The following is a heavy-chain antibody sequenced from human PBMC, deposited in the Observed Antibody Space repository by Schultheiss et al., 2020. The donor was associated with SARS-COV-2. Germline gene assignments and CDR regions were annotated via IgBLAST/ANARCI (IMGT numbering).Heavy chain of an antibody. V-gene: IGHV4-61*01. CDR1: GGSVSSGSYY. D-gene: IGHD5-18*01. CDR3: ARVGGYSYPDHFDY. CDR2: IYYSGST. J-gene: IGHJ4*02. Sequence: SETLSLTYTVSGGSVSSGSYYWSWIRQPPGKGLEWIGYIYYSGSTNYNPSLKSRVTISVDTSKNQFSLKLSSVTAADTAVYYCARVGGYSYPDHFDYWGQGTVVTGS.